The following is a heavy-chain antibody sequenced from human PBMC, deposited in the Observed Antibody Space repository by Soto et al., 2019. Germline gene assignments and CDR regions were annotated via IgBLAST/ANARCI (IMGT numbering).Heavy chain of an antibody. Sequence: ASVKVSCKASGYTFTVYYMHWVRQAPGQGLEWMGWINPKSGGTMYPQKFQGRVTMTWDTSISTAYMALTRLRSDDTAVYYCARDMEKGGGSAGFDYWGQGTLVTVSS. CDR3: ARDMEKGGGSAGFDY. D-gene: IGHD1-26*01. J-gene: IGHJ4*02. CDR1: GYTFTVYY. V-gene: IGHV1-2*02. CDR2: INPKSGGT.